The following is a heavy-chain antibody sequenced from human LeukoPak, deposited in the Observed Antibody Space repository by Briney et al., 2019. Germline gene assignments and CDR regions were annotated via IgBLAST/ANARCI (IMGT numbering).Heavy chain of an antibody. J-gene: IGHJ4*02. D-gene: IGHD3-22*01. CDR1: GFTFSNYW. CDR2: IKQVGSEK. Sequence: GGSLRLSCAASGFTFSNYWMSWVRQAPWKGLEWVANIKQVGSEKYYVDSVKGRFTISRDNAKNSLYLQMNSLRAEDTAVYYCARGWGYDRSGYYLGYWGQGSLVTVSS. CDR3: ARGWGYDRSGYYLGY. V-gene: IGHV3-7*01.